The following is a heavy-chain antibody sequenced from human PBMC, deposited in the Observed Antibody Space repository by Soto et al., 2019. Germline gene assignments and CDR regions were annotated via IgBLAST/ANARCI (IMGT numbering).Heavy chain of an antibody. J-gene: IGHJ5*02. V-gene: IGHV6-1*01. CDR2: TYYRSKWYY. CDR3: TRLRGDGWLDL. CDR1: GDSVSSDRAS. Sequence: LSQTLSLTCVISGDSVSSDRASWNWIRQSPSRGLEWLGKTYYRSKWYYEYAMSVRGRIIINPDTSRNQLSLQLNSVTPEDTAVYYCTRLRGDGWLDLWGQGTQVTVSS.